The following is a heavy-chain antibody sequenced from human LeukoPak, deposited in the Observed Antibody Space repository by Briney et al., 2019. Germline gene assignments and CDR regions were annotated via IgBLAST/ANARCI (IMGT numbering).Heavy chain of an antibody. J-gene: IGHJ5*02. CDR3: ARGVGEYIAARFGVGRRNWFDP. CDR1: GDSVSSNSAA. CDR2: TYYRSKWYN. D-gene: IGHD6-6*01. V-gene: IGHV6-1*01. Sequence: PSQTLSLTCAISGDSVSSNSAAWNWIRQSPSRGLEWLGRTYYRSKWYNDYAVSVKSRITINPDTSKNQFSLQLNSVTPEDTAVYYCARGVGEYIAARFGVGRRNWFDPWGQGTLVTVSS.